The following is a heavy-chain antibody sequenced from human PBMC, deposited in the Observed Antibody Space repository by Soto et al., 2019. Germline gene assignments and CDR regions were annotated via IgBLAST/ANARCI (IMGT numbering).Heavy chain of an antibody. D-gene: IGHD3-9*01. CDR1: GGTFSRYA. CDR3: ATLSLRYFDCLQTENYYYYGIDV. CDR2: IIPIFGTA. Sequence: SSVKVSCKASGGTFSRYAISWVRQAPGQGLEWMGAIIPIFGTANYAQKFQGRVTITADESTSTAYMELSSLRSEDTAVYYCATLSLRYFDCLQTENYYYYGIDVWGQGTTVTVSS. V-gene: IGHV1-69*13. J-gene: IGHJ6*02.